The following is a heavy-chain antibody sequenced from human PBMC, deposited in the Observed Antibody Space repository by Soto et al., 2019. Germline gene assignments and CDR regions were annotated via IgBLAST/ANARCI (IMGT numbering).Heavy chain of an antibody. CDR3: ARGGISNFRRWFDP. CDR2: INHSGST. Sequence: PSETLSLTCAVYGGSFSGYYWSWIRQPPGKGLEWIGEINHSGSTNYNPSLKSRVTISVDTSKNQFSPKLSSVTAADTAVYYCARGGISNFRRWFDPWGQGTLVTVSS. D-gene: IGHD3-10*01. CDR1: GGSFSGYY. J-gene: IGHJ5*02. V-gene: IGHV4-34*01.